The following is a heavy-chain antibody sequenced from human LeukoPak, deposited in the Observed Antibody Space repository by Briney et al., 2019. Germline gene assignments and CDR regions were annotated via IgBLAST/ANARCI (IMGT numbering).Heavy chain of an antibody. D-gene: IGHD3-10*01. CDR1: GFTVSSNY. J-gene: IGHJ4*02. V-gene: IGHV3-30*18. CDR2: ISYDGSNK. Sequence: GGSLRLSCAASGFTVSSNYMSWVRQAPGKGLEWVAVISYDGSNKYYADSVKGRFTISRDNSKNTLYLQMNSLRAEDTAVYYCAKTGYGSGKRGEYYFDYWGQGTLVTVSS. CDR3: AKTGYGSGKRGEYYFDY.